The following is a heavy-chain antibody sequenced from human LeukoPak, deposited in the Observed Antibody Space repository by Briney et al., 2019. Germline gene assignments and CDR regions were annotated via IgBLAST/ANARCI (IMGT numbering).Heavy chain of an antibody. V-gene: IGHV3-7*01. CDR2: IKQDGSEK. J-gene: IGHJ6*03. CDR3: ARDWDDYYYYYMDV. D-gene: IGHD1-26*01. Sequence: GGSLRLSCVASGFTFRSYWMSWVRQAPGKGLEWVANIKQDGSEKYYVDSVKGRFTISRDNAKNSLYLQMNSLRAEDTAVYYCARDWDDYYYYYMDVWGKGTTVTVSS. CDR1: GFTFRSYW.